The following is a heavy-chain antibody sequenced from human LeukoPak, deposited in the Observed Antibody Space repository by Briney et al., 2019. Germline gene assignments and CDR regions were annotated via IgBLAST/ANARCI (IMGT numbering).Heavy chain of an antibody. D-gene: IGHD7-27*01. V-gene: IGHV4-38-2*02. CDR3: ARQKLGLYAFDI. Sequence: SETLSLTCTVSGGSISSYYWGWIRQPPGKGLEWIGSIYHSGSTYYNPSLKSRVTISVDTSKNQFSLKLSSVTAADTAVYYCARQKLGLYAFDIWGQGTMVTVSS. J-gene: IGHJ3*02. CDR2: IYHSGST. CDR1: GGSISSYY.